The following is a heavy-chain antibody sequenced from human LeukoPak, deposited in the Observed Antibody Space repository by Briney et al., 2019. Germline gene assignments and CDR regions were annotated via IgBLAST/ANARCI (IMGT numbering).Heavy chain of an antibody. D-gene: IGHD3-16*02. CDR2: ISAYNGNT. J-gene: IGHJ6*02. CDR1: GYTFTNYG. CDR3: AWTEGDMITFGGVIPSGV. V-gene: IGHV1-18*01. Sequence: ASVTVSCKASGYTFTNYGISWVRQAPGQGLEWMGWISAYNGNTNYAQKLQGRVTMTTDTSPSTAYMELRSLRSDDTAVYYCAWTEGDMITFGGVIPSGVWGQGTTVTVSS.